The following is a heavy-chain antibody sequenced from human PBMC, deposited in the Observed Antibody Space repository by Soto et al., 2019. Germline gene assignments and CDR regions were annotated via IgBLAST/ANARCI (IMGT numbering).Heavy chain of an antibody. D-gene: IGHD3-22*01. CDR1: GFTFSTYA. CDR2: ISGSGSST. Sequence: EVQLLESGGGLVQPGGSLRLSCAASGFTFSTYAMSWVRQAPGKGLEWVSVISGSGSSTYYEDSVKGRFTFSRDNSKNTLYLQMNSLRAEDTAVYYCAKGVSRSTSHDNAFDIWGQGTMVTVSA. J-gene: IGHJ3*02. CDR3: AKGVSRSTSHDNAFDI. V-gene: IGHV3-23*01.